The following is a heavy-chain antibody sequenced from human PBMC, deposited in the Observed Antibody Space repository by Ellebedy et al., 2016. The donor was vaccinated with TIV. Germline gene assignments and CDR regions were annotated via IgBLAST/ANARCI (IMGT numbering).Heavy chain of an antibody. J-gene: IGHJ4*02. V-gene: IGHV5-10-1*01. CDR1: GYSFTSYW. CDR2: IDPSDSYT. D-gene: IGHD5-12*01. Sequence: GESLKISXKGSGYSFTSYWISWVRQMPGKGLEWMGRIDPSDSYTNYSPSFQGHVTISADKSISTAYLQWSSLKASDTAMYYCARQTRDIVATPVDYWGQGTLVTVSS. CDR3: ARQTRDIVATPVDY.